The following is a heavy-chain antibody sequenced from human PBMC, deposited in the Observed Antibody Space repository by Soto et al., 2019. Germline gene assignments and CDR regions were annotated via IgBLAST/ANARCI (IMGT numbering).Heavy chain of an antibody. D-gene: IGHD2-2*01. CDR3: ARVGCSSTSCKYYFDY. J-gene: IGHJ4*02. CDR1: GYTFTSYY. V-gene: IGHV1-46*03. CDR2: INPSGGST. Sequence: GASVKVSCKASGYTFTSYYIHWVRQAPGQGLEWMGIINPSGGSTTYAQKFQGRVTMTRDTSTSTVYMELSSLRSEDTAVYYCARVGCSSTSCKYYFDYWGQGTLVTVSS.